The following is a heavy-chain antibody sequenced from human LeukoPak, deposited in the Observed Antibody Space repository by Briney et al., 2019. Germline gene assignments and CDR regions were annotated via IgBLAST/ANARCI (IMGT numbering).Heavy chain of an antibody. CDR2: IHYTGGT. Sequence: SETLSLTCAVYGGSISGYYWSWIRQPPGKGLEWVGEIHYTGGTSYNPSLKSRATISIDTSKNQLSLKLSSVTAADTAVYYCARGNILSGYCFDFWGQGALVTVSP. V-gene: IGHV4-34*01. CDR1: GGSISGYY. D-gene: IGHD3-9*01. J-gene: IGHJ4*02. CDR3: ARGNILSGYCFDF.